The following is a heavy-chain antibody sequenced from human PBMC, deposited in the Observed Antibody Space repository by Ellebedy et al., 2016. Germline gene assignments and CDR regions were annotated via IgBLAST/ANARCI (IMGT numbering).Heavy chain of an antibody. CDR2: INHSGST. Sequence: GSLRLSXAVYGGSFSGYYWSWIRQPPGKGLEWIGEINHSGSTNYNPSLKSRVTISVDTSKNQFSLKLSSVTAADTAVYYCARGRYFDLWGRGTLVTVSS. J-gene: IGHJ2*01. V-gene: IGHV4-34*01. CDR3: ARGRYFDL. CDR1: GGSFSGYY.